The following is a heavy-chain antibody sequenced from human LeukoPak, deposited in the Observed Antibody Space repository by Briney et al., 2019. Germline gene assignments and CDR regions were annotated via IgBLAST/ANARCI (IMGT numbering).Heavy chain of an antibody. D-gene: IGHD6-6*01. CDR1: GYSISSGYY. V-gene: IGHV4-38-2*02. J-gene: IGHJ4*02. CDR2: IYHSGSS. CDR3: ASPLEYSSSSPFDY. Sequence: SETLSLTCTVSGYSISSGYYWGWIRPPPGKGREWIGSIYHSGSSYYNPSLKNRLTISVDTSKNQFSLKLGSVTAADTAVYYCASPLEYSSSSPFDYWGQGTLVTVSS.